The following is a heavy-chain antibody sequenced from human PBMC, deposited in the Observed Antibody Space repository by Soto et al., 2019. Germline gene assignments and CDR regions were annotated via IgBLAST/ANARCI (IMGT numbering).Heavy chain of an antibody. CDR2: ISSTTNYL. V-gene: IGHV3-21*01. CDR3: ATESEDLTSNFDY. CDR1: GFTFTRYS. J-gene: IGHJ4*02. Sequence: GGSLRLSCAASGFTFTRYSRNWFPQAPGKGLEWVSSISSTTNYLCYADARQGRFTVSRDNAKNSVYREMNSLSAEDTAVYYCATESEDLTSNFDYWGQGTLVTGSS.